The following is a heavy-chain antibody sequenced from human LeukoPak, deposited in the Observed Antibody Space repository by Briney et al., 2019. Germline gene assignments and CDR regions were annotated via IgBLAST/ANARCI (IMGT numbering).Heavy chain of an antibody. J-gene: IGHJ4*02. Sequence: GGALKIFCKGFWYSFSTYWIGWGGQMPGESLGWMGIIYPDDSDTRYSPSFQGQVTISADKSISTAYLHWSSLKASDTAMYYCASPDRTSGSYYWGQGTLVTVSS. D-gene: IGHD3-10*01. CDR2: IYPDDSDT. CDR3: ASPDRTSGSYY. CDR1: WYSFSTYW. V-gene: IGHV5-51*01.